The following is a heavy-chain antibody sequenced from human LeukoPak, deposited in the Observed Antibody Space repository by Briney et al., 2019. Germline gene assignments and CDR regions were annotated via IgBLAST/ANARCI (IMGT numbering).Heavy chain of an antibody. CDR3: ARAPGFGELSPQWFDP. CDR1: GGTFSSHA. D-gene: IGHD3-10*01. V-gene: IGHV1-69*05. Sequence: SVKVSCKASGGTFSSHAISWVRQAPGQGLEWMGGIIPIFGTANYAQKFQGRVTITTDESTSTAYMELSSLRSEDTAVYYCARAPGFGELSPQWFDPWGQGTLVTVSS. CDR2: IIPIFGTA. J-gene: IGHJ5*02.